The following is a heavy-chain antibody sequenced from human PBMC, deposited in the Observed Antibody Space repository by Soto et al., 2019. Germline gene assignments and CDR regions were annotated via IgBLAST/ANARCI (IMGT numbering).Heavy chain of an antibody. V-gene: IGHV1-69*13. CDR3: AGSYDFWSGYNRSGYYFDY. J-gene: IGHJ4*02. CDR1: GGTFSSYA. D-gene: IGHD3-3*01. CDR2: IIPIFGTA. Sequence: SVKVSCKASGGTFSSYAISWVRQAPGQGLEWMGGIIPIFGTANYAQKFQGRVTITADESTSTAYMELSSLRSEDTAVYYCAGSYDFWSGYNRSGYYFDYWGQGTLVTVSS.